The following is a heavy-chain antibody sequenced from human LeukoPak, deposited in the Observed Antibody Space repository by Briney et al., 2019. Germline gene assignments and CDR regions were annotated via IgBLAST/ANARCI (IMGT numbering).Heavy chain of an antibody. J-gene: IGHJ4*02. CDR2: IYYNGST. V-gene: IGHV4-59*08. Sequence: PSETLSLTCTVSGGSISSYYWSWIRQPPGKGLEWIGYIYYNGSTNYNPSLKSRVTISVDTTKNQFSLKLSSVTAADTAVYYCASSSAAEIYYFDYGGQGTLVTVSS. CDR3: ASSSAAEIYYFDY. CDR1: GGSISSYY. D-gene: IGHD6-13*01.